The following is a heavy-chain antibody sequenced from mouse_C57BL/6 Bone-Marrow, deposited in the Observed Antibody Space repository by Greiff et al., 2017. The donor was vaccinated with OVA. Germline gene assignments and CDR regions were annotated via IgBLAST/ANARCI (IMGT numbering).Heavy chain of an antibody. J-gene: IGHJ1*03. CDR3: TGWGFWYFDV. Sequence: EVNLVESGGGLVQPGGSMKLSCVASGFTFSNYWMNWVRQSPEKGLEWVAQIRLKSDNYATHYAESVKGRFTISRDDSKSSVYLQMNNLRAEDTGIYYCTGWGFWYFDVWGTGTTVTVSS. CDR2: IRLKSDNYAT. V-gene: IGHV6-3*01. D-gene: IGHD4-1*01. CDR1: GFTFSNYW.